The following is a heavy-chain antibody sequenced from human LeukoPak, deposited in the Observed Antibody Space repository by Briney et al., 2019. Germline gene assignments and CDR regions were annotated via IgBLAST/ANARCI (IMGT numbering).Heavy chain of an antibody. CDR1: GGSISSSSYY. D-gene: IGHD1-26*01. V-gene: IGHV4-39*01. Sequence: PSETLSLTCTVSGGSISSSSYYWGWIRQPPGKGLEWIGSIYYSGSTYYNPSLKSRVTISVDTSKNQFSLKLSSVTPADTAVYYCARRRGSYYSDAMDVWGQGTTVTVSS. J-gene: IGHJ6*02. CDR2: IYYSGST. CDR3: ARRRGSYYSDAMDV.